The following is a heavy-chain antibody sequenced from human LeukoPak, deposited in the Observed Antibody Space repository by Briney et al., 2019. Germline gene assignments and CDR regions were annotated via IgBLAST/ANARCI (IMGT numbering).Heavy chain of an antibody. V-gene: IGHV3-30*02. J-gene: IGHJ4*02. CDR1: GFTFSNYG. Sequence: GGSLRLSCAASGFTFSNYGMDWVRQAPGKGLEWVAFIRYDGSKKYYADSVKGRFTISRDNTKHSLYLQMNSLRAEDTALYYCTKSLSRFFDWLPHSWGQGTLVTVSS. CDR2: IRYDGSKK. D-gene: IGHD3-9*01. CDR3: TKSLSRFFDWLPHS.